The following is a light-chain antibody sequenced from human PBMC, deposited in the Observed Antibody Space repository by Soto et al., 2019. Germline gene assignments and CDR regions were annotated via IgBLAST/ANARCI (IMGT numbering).Light chain of an antibody. CDR3: QQYGSPLT. J-gene: IGKJ4*01. CDR2: GAS. V-gene: IGKV3-20*01. Sequence: EIVLTQSPGTLSLSAGERATLSCRASQSVSSSYLAWYQQKPGQTPRLLIYGASNRATGIPDRFSGSGSGTDFTLTISRLEPEDFAVYYCQQYGSPLTFGGGTKVDIK. CDR1: QSVSSSY.